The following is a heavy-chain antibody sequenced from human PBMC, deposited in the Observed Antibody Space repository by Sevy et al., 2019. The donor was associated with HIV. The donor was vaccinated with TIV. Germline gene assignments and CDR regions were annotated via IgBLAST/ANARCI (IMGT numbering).Heavy chain of an antibody. V-gene: IGHV3-21*01. D-gene: IGHD1-26*01. CDR3: ARWDADRRWYFDY. CDR1: GFSFSSYS. CDR2: ISSNSSYI. J-gene: IGHJ4*02. Sequence: GGSLRLSCAASGFSFSSYSMNWVRQAPGKGLEWASSISSNSSYIYYTDSVKGRFTISRDNAKNSLYLQMNSLRAEDTAVYYCARWDADRRWYFDYWGQGTLVTVSS.